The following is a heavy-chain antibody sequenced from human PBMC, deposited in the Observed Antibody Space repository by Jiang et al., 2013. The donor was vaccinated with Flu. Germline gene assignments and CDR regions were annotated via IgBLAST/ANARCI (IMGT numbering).Heavy chain of an antibody. CDR3: ARVKGYCSGSTCKPYFDF. Sequence: GLVKPSETLSLTCNVSGGSISGNSWSWIRQPPGKGLEYIGYIYYSGYTSGTPNYNPSLKSRLSISVDTSNNQFSLKLSSVTAADTAMYYCARVKGYCSGSTCKPYFDFWGQGSLVTVS. V-gene: IGHV4-59*01. CDR2: IYYSGYTSGTP. J-gene: IGHJ4*02. CDR1: GGSISGNS. D-gene: IGHD2-15*01.